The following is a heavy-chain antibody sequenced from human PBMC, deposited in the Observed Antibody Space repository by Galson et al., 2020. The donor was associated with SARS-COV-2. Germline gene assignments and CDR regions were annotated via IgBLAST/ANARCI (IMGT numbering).Heavy chain of an antibody. J-gene: IGHJ3*02. CDR1: GGSISSYY. D-gene: IGHD2-15*01. CDR3: ARDYVGGSVFASDI. V-gene: IGHV4-59*01. Sequence: SETLSLTCTVSGGSISSYYWSWIRQPPGKGLEWIGYIYYTDSTNYNPSLTSRVTISVDPSKNQFYLRLSSVTAADTAVSDCARDYVGGSVFASDILGQGAIVTVAS. CDR2: IYYTDST.